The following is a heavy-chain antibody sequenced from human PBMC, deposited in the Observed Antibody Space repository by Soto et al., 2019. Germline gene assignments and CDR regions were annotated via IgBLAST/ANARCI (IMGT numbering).Heavy chain of an antibody. CDR3: ARWSDNKVVDP. CDR1: GFTVRSHG. J-gene: IGHJ5*02. CDR2: IWYDGSEK. D-gene: IGHD1-1*01. V-gene: IGHV3-33*01. Sequence: QVQLVESGGGVVQPGRSLRLSCEASGFTVRSHGMHWVRQAPGKGPEWLAVIWYDGSEKYYADSVKGRFTISRDNSKNTLYLQMNSLTVEDTAVHYCARWSDNKVVDPWGQGTVVTVS.